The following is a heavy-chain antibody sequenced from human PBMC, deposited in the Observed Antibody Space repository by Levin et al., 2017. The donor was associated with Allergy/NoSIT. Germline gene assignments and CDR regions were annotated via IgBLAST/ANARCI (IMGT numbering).Heavy chain of an antibody. CDR3: ARVGPDIVGPTFMDY. Sequence: GGSLRLSCAASGFTFTSYWMHWVRQAPGKGLVWVSRINSGGSSTSYADSVKGRFTISRDNAKNTLYLQMNSLGAEDTAVYYCARVGPDIVGPTFMDYWGQGTLVTVSS. CDR1: GFTFTSYW. CDR2: INSGGSST. V-gene: IGHV3-74*01. D-gene: IGHD1-26*01. J-gene: IGHJ4*02.